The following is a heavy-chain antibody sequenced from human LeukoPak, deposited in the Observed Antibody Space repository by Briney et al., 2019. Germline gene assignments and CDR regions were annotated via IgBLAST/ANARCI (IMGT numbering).Heavy chain of an antibody. CDR1: GFTFSSYG. CDR3: ARDPSSYYYYGMDV. D-gene: IGHD6-6*01. CDR2: ISYDGSNK. V-gene: IGHV3-30*03. J-gene: IGHJ6*02. Sequence: GGSLRLSCAASGFTFSSYGMHWVRQAPGKGLEWVAVISYDGSNKYYADSVKGRFTISRDNSKNTLYLQMNSLRAEDTAVYYCARDPSSYYYYGMDVWGQGTTVTVSS.